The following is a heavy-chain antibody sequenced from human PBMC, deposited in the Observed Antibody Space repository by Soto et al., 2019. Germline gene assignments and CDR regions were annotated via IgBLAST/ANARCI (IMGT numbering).Heavy chain of an antibody. D-gene: IGHD3-9*01. Sequence: QVQLQESGPGLVKPSQTLTLTCTVSGGSISSGSFYWSWIRQHPGKGLEWIGHISDSGSSYYNPSLASRVTISVDTSKNQFSLKLRAVTAADTAVYFCPSTTFYDIFTAYYSLFDYWGQGTLVTVSS. CDR2: ISDSGSS. J-gene: IGHJ4*02. CDR1: GGSISSGSFY. V-gene: IGHV4-31*03. CDR3: PSTTFYDIFTAYYSLFDY.